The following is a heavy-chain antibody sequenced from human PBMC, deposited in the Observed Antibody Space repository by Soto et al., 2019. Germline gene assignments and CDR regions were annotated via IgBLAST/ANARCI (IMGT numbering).Heavy chain of an antibody. J-gene: IGHJ5*02. Sequence: PGGSLRLSCAASGFTLSSYAMSWFRQAPGKGLEWVSAISGSGGSTYYADSVKGRFTISRDNSKNTLYLQMNSLRAEDTAVYYCAKDGVQMTYYDFWSGPNWFDPWGQGTLVTVSS. D-gene: IGHD3-3*01. CDR2: ISGSGGST. CDR1: GFTLSSYA. CDR3: AKDGVQMTYYDFWSGPNWFDP. V-gene: IGHV3-23*01.